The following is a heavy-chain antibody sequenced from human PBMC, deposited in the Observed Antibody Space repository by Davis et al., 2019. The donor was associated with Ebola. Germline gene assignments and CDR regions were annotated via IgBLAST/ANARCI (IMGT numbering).Heavy chain of an antibody. D-gene: IGHD2/OR15-2a*01. CDR2: ISSSGSTI. Sequence: GESLKISCAASGFTFSDYYMSWIRQAPGKGLEWVSYISSSGSTIYYADSVKGRFTISRDNAKNSLYLQMNSLRAEDTAVYYCARAKFLGYYGMDVWGKGTTVTVSS. CDR3: ARAKFLGYYGMDV. V-gene: IGHV3-11*01. J-gene: IGHJ6*04. CDR1: GFTFSDYY.